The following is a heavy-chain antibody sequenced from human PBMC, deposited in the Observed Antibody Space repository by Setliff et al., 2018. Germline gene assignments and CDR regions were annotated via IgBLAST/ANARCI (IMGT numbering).Heavy chain of an antibody. D-gene: IGHD1-26*01. J-gene: IGHJ3*02. CDR2: IIPIFGTA. CDR3: ARAVGATIGAFDI. V-gene: IGHV1-69*13. CDR1: GGTFSSYA. Sequence: SVKVSCKASGGTFSSYAISWVRQAPGQGLEWMGGIIPIFGTANYAQKFQGRVTITADESTSTAYMELSSLRSEDTAVYYCARAVGATIGAFDIWGQGTMVTVSS.